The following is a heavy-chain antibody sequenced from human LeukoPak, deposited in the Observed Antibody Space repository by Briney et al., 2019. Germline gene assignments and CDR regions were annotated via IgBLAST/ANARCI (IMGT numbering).Heavy chain of an antibody. D-gene: IGHD6-13*01. V-gene: IGHV4-61*02. J-gene: IGHJ4*02. Sequence: TSETLSLTCTVSGGSISSGSYYWSWIRQPAGKGLEWIGRIYTSGSTNYNPSLKSRVTISVDTSKNQFSLKLSSVTAAETAVYYCARETYSSSWYESYFDYWGQGTLVTVSS. CDR2: IYTSGST. CDR3: ARETYSSSWYESYFDY. CDR1: GGSISSGSYY.